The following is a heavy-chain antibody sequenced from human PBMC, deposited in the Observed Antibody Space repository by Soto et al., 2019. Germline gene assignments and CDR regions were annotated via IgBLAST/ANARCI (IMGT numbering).Heavy chain of an antibody. CDR1: GGSISSGGYY. D-gene: IGHD2-2*01. J-gene: IGHJ6*02. Sequence: SETLSLTCTVSGGSISSGGYYWSWIRQHPGKGLEWIGYIYYSGSTYYNPSLKSRVTISVDTSKNQFSLKLSSVTAADTAVYYCARRGDCISTSCYFGSYYYYGMDVWGQGTTVTVSS. V-gene: IGHV4-31*03. CDR2: IYYSGST. CDR3: ARRGDCISTSCYFGSYYYYGMDV.